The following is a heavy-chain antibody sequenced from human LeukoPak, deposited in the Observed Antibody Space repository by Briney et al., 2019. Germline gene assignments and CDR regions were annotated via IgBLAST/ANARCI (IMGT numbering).Heavy chain of an antibody. Sequence: GGSLRLSCAASGFTFSDYWMTWVRQAPGKGLEWVAHINQDGSEEHDMDPVKARFTISRDNAKNSLSLQMNCLRAEDTAVYYCVRDGGVSGYDLLDYWGRGTLVTVSS. J-gene: IGHJ4*02. CDR2: INQDGSEE. V-gene: IGHV3-7*01. CDR3: VRDGGVSGYDLLDY. CDR1: GFTFSDYW. D-gene: IGHD5-12*01.